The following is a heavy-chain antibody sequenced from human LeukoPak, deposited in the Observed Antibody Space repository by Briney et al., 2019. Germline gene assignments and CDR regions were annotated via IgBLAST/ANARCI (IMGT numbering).Heavy chain of an antibody. D-gene: IGHD6-19*01. CDR2: ISSGAGTSI. Sequence: PGGSLRLSCAASGFSFSTYYMGWIRQAPGKGLEWVSYISSGAGTSIYYADSVRGRFFISRDNDKNSLYLQMNSLRAEDTAIYYCYASAVVANDYWGQGTLVTVSS. J-gene: IGHJ4*02. CDR1: GFSFSTYY. CDR3: YASAVVANDY. V-gene: IGHV3-11*01.